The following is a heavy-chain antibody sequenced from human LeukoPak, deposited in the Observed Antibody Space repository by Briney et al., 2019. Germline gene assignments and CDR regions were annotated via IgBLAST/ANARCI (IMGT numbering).Heavy chain of an antibody. Sequence: SETLSLTCTVSGGSISSGSYYWSWIRQPPGKGLEWIGYIYYSGSTNYNPSLKSRVTISVDTSKNQFSLKLSSVTAADTAVYYCARSRSGRATPRVWYFDLWGRGTLVTVSS. V-gene: IGHV4-61*01. CDR3: ARSRSGRATPRVWYFDL. CDR1: GGSISSGSYY. D-gene: IGHD5-12*01. J-gene: IGHJ2*01. CDR2: IYYSGST.